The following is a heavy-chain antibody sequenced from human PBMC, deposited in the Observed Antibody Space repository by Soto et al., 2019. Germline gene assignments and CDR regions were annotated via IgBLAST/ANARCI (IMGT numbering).Heavy chain of an antibody. CDR1: GLTFSGHW. Sequence: GGSLRLSCAASGLTFSGHWMTWVRQTPGEGLQWVAVIWYDGSNKYYADSVKGRFTIPRDNSKNTLYLQMNSLRAEDTAVYYCAREGDIVVVPFDYWGQGTLVTVSS. V-gene: IGHV3-33*08. J-gene: IGHJ4*02. D-gene: IGHD2-2*01. CDR3: AREGDIVVVPFDY. CDR2: IWYDGSNK.